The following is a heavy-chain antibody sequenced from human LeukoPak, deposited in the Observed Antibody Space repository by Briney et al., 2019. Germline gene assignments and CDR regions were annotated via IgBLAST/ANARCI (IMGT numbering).Heavy chain of an antibody. J-gene: IGHJ4*02. Sequence: SETLSLTCTVSGGSISSSSYYWGWIRQPPGKGLEWIGSIYYSGSTYYNPSLKSRVTISVDTSKNQFSLKLSSVTAADTAVYYCATRYDYRGYYFHYWGQGTLVTVSS. CDR3: ATRYDYRGYYFHY. CDR1: GGSISSSSYY. V-gene: IGHV4-39*01. D-gene: IGHD5-12*01. CDR2: IYYSGST.